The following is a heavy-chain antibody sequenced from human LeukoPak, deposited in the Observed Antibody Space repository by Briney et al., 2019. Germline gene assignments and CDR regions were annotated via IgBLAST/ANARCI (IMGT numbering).Heavy chain of an antibody. CDR1: GFVFRGYA. D-gene: IGHD3-16*01. CDR2: ISGSSGTT. V-gene: IGHV3-23*01. CDR3: AKGRGKMRGFDY. J-gene: IGHJ4*02. Sequence: GASLRLSCAASGFVFRGYAMSWVRQAPGKGLEWVSAISGSSGTTYYADSVKGRFTISRDNSENTLYLQMNSLRPEDTAAYYCAKGRGKMRGFDYWGQGTLVTVSS.